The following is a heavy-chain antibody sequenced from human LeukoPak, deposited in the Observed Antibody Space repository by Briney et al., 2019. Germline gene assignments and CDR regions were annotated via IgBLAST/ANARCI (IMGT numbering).Heavy chain of an antibody. Sequence: GGSLRLSCAASGFNFSSYWMSWVRQAPGKGLEWVANIKQDGSEKYYVDSVKGRFTISRDNAKNSLYLQMNSLRAEDTAVYYCARGIAGWEQLGPCYFDYWGQGTPVTVSS. V-gene: IGHV3-7*01. CDR3: ARGIAGWEQLGPCYFDY. CDR1: GFNFSSYW. CDR2: IKQDGSEK. J-gene: IGHJ4*02. D-gene: IGHD6-13*01.